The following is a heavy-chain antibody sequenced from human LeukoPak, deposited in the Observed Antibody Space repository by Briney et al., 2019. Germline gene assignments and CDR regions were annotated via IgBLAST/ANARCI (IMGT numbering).Heavy chain of an antibody. Sequence: GGSLRLSCAASGFTFSSYGMHWVRQAPGKGLEWVAVIWYDGSNKYYADSVKGRFTISRDNSKNTLYLQMNSLRAEDTAVYYCAREHYGSGNDYWGQGALVTVSS. CDR3: AREHYGSGNDY. CDR1: GFTFSSYG. V-gene: IGHV3-33*01. D-gene: IGHD3-10*01. CDR2: IWYDGSNK. J-gene: IGHJ4*02.